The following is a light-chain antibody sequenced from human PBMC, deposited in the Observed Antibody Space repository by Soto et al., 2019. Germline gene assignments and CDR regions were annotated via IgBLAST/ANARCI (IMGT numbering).Light chain of an antibody. CDR1: SSNIGSNY. CDR2: RND. J-gene: IGLJ1*01. Sequence: QSVLTQPPSASGTPGQRVTISCSGSSSNIGSNYVYWYQQLPGTAPKLLIYRNDQRPSGVPDRFSGSKSGTSASLAISGLRSEDEGDYFCCSYAGGYTYLFGTGTKVTVL. V-gene: IGLV1-47*01. CDR3: CSYAGGYTYL.